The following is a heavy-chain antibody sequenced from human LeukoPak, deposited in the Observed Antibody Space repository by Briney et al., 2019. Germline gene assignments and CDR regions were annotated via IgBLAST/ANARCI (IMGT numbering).Heavy chain of an antibody. J-gene: IGHJ4*02. D-gene: IGHD1-7*01. CDR2: INPNSGGT. CDR1: GYTFTSYY. V-gene: IGHV1-2*02. Sequence: GASVKVSCKASGYTFTSYYMHWVRQAPGQGLEWMGWINPNSGGTNYAQKFQGRVTMTRDTSISTAYMELSRLRSDDTAVYYCATSAWLTGTTFDYWGQGTLVTVSS. CDR3: ATSAWLTGTTFDY.